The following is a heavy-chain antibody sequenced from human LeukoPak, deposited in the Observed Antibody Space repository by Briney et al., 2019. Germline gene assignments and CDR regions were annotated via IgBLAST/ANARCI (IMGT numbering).Heavy chain of an antibody. CDR1: GFRFGDYW. J-gene: IGHJ4*02. CDR2: IKQDGAEK. D-gene: IGHD1-26*01. Sequence: GGSLRLSCAASGFRFGDYWMTWARHIPGKGLEWVANIKQDGAEKHYAESVEGRFIISRDNAKNSLYLEMDSLKVEDTAVYYCARVGAWDLQRVFEYWGQGTLVSVSS. V-gene: IGHV3-7*01. CDR3: ARVGAWDLQRVFEY.